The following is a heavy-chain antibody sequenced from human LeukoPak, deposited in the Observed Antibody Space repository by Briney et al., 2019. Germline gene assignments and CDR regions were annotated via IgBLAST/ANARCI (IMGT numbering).Heavy chain of an antibody. CDR2: INPNSGGT. CDR1: GYTFTGYY. V-gene: IGHV1-2*06. D-gene: IGHD3-3*01. Sequence: ASVQVSCKASGYTFTGYYMHWVRQAPGQGLEWMGRINPNSGGTNYAQKFQGRVTMTRDTSISTAYMELSRLRSDDTAVYYCARGGTYDFWSGYYNWFDPWGQGTLVTVSS. J-gene: IGHJ5*02. CDR3: ARGGTYDFWSGYYNWFDP.